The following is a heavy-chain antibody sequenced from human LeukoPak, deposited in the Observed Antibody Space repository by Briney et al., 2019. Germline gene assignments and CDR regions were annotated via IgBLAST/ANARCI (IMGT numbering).Heavy chain of an antibody. CDR3: AKEMGHSKPFDY. CDR1: GFTFTTYG. V-gene: IGHV3-23*01. D-gene: IGHD5-18*01. CDR2: ISNTGGNT. J-gene: IGHJ4*02. Sequence: GGSLRLSCAASGFTFTTYGMNWVRQAPGKGLERVSAISNTGGNTYYASSVRGRFTISRDNSKNTLYLQTDSLRAEDTAVYYCAKEMGHSKPFDYWGQGTLVTVSS.